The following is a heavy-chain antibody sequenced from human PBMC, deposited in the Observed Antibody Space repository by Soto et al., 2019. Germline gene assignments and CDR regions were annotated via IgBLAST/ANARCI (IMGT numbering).Heavy chain of an antibody. J-gene: IGHJ5*02. D-gene: IGHD2-2*02. CDR2: IYHSGST. V-gene: IGHV4-4*02. CDR3: TRGYCSSTSCYTDSSFTNLLAP. Sequence: KGLEWIGEIYHSGSTNYNPSLKSRVTISVDKTKNQLSLKLSSVTAADTAVYYCTRGYCSSTSCYTDSSFTNLLAPPGQGTLVTVS.